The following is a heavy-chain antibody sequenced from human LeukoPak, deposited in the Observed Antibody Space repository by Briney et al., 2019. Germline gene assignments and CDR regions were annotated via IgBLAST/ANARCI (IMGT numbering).Heavy chain of an antibody. CDR1: GGSISRGGYY. J-gene: IGHJ4*02. Sequence: PSETLSLTCTVSGGSISRGGYYWSWIRQHPGKGLEWIGYIYYSGSTYYNPSLKSRVTISVDTSKNQFSLKLSSVTAADTAVYYCARAPGIAAAGNKYFDYWGQGTLVTVSS. D-gene: IGHD6-13*01. V-gene: IGHV4-31*03. CDR3: ARAPGIAAAGNKYFDY. CDR2: IYYSGST.